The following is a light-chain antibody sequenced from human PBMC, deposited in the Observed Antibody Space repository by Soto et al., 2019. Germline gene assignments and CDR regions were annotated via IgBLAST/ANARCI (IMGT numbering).Light chain of an antibody. J-gene: IGKJ1*01. CDR2: GAS. Sequence: ESGSTQSPGTLSLSPGERDTLSCRASQSVSSSYLAWYQQKPGQAPRLLIYGASSRATGIPDRFSGSGSGTDFTLTISRLEPEDFAVYYCQQYGSSPQTLGQGTKVAIK. CDR3: QQYGSSPQT. CDR1: QSVSSSY. V-gene: IGKV3-20*01.